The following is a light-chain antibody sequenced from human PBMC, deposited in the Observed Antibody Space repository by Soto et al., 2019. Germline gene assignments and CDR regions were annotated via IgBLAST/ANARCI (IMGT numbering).Light chain of an antibody. Sequence: QSALTQPASLSGSPGQSITISCTGTSSDIGAYAYVSLFQRHPGKAPKFMISVVNNRPSRASNRFSGPQPVNTAYLTISGLQAEAGGEYFCASLTTTSTDAFGAGTK. J-gene: IGLJ1*01. CDR2: VVN. CDR1: SSDIGAYAY. V-gene: IGLV2-14*01. CDR3: ASLTTTSTDA.